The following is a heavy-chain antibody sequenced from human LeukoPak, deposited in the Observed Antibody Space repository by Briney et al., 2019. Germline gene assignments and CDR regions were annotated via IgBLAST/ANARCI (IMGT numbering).Heavy chain of an antibody. V-gene: IGHV3-7*01. D-gene: IGHD3-10*01. CDR2: IKQDGREK. Sequence: PGGSLRLSCAASGFTFSSYWMSWVRQAPGKGLEWVANIKQDGREKYYVDSVKGRFTISRDNAKNSLYLQVNSLRAEDTAVYYCARDVTGSYYVYFDYWGQGTLVTVSS. J-gene: IGHJ4*02. CDR3: ARDVTGSYYVYFDY. CDR1: GFTFSSYW.